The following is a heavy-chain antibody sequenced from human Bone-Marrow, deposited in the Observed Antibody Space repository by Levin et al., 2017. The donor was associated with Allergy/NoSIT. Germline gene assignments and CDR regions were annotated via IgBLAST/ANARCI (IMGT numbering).Heavy chain of an antibody. CDR3: ARVQKGVIITSYYYYVDV. CDR1: GGSFSGYY. CDR2: INLSGNT. V-gene: IGHV4-34*01. D-gene: IGHD3-10*01. Sequence: GSLRLSCAVYGGSFSGYYWNWIRQPPGKGLEWIGEINLSGNTNYNPSLKSRVTISMDTSKNQFSLRLTSVTAADTAVYYCARVQKGVIITSYYYYVDVWGKGTTVTVS. J-gene: IGHJ6*03.